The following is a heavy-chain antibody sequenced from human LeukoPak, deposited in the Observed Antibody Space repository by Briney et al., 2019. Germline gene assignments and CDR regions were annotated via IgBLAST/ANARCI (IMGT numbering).Heavy chain of an antibody. CDR2: IYYSGST. V-gene: IGHV4-59*12. D-gene: IGHD5-18*01. CDR3: ARGRGYSYGYPYYYGMDV. CDR1: GGSISSYY. Sequence: SETLSLTCTVSGGSISSYYWSWIRQPPGKGLEWIGYIYYSGSTNYNPSLKSRVTISVDTSKNQFSLKLSSVTAADTAVYYCARGRGYSYGYPYYYGMDVWGQGTTVTVSS. J-gene: IGHJ6*02.